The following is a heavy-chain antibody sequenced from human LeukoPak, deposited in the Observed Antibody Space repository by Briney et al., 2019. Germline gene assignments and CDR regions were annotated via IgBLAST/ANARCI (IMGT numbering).Heavy chain of an antibody. D-gene: IGHD3-22*01. J-gene: IGHJ3*02. Sequence: PSETLSLTCAVYGGSFSGYYWSWIRQPPGKGLEWIGEINHSGSTNYNPSLKSGVTISVDTSKNQFSLKLSSVTAADTAVYCCARPKPVITMIVGSEVAFDIWGQGTMVTVSS. CDR2: INHSGST. CDR3: ARPKPVITMIVGSEVAFDI. V-gene: IGHV4-34*01. CDR1: GGSFSGYY.